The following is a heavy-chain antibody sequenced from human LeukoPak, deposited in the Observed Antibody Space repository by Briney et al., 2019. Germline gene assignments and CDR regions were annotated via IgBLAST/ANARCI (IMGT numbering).Heavy chain of an antibody. Sequence: ASVRVSCTASGYTLTSYYMHWVRQAPGQGLEWMGIINPSGGSTSYAQKFQGRVTMTRDTSTSTVYMELSSLRSEDTAVYYCARGEMQEYYFDYWGQGTLVTVSS. CDR3: ARGEMQEYYFDY. D-gene: IGHD5-24*01. CDR2: INPSGGST. CDR1: GYTLTSYY. J-gene: IGHJ4*02. V-gene: IGHV1-46*01.